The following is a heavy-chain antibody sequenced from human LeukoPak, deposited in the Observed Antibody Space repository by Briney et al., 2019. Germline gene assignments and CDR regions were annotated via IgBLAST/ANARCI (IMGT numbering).Heavy chain of an antibody. V-gene: IGHV3-23*01. CDR3: AKVSECYGCYLDY. CDR1: GYTFSSHG. J-gene: IGHJ4*02. CDR2: INGAGDNT. Sequence: PGGSLRLSCAASGYTFSSHGLTWVRQAPGKGLEWISTINGAGDNTFYAETVKGRFTISRDNSKNTLYLQMHNLRAEDTAIYYCAKVSECYGCYLDYWGQGTLVTVS. D-gene: IGHD3-16*01.